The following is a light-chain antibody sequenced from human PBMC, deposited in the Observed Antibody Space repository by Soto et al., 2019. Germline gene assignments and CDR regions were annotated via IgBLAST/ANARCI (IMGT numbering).Light chain of an antibody. J-gene: IGKJ2*01. CDR3: LQGKSWPYT. Sequence: DVVMTQSPLSLPVTLGQPASISCRSSQSLVYSDGNTYLSWFHQRPGQSPRRLIYKVSNRDSGVQDRFTGSGSGTDFTLKISRVEAEDVGAYYCLQGKSWPYTFGQGTKLEIK. CDR2: KVS. V-gene: IGKV2-30*01. CDR1: QSLVYSDGNTY.